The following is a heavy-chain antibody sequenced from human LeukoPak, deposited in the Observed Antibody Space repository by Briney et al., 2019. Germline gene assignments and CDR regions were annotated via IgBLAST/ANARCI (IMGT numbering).Heavy chain of an antibody. CDR1: GFTFSSYE. CDR3: ASQVVPAAKVFDY. V-gene: IGHV3-48*03. D-gene: IGHD2-2*01. Sequence: PGGSLRLSCAASGFTFSSYEMNWVRQAPGKGLEWVSCISSSGSTIYYADSVKGRFTISRDNAKNSLYLQMNSLRAEDTAVYYCASQVVPAAKVFDYWGQGTLVTVSS. J-gene: IGHJ4*02. CDR2: ISSSGSTI.